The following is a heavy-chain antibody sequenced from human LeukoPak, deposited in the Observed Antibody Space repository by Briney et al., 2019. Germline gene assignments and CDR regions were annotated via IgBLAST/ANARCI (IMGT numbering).Heavy chain of an antibody. Sequence: GGSLRLSCAASGFTFSSYAMTWVRQAPGRGLEWVSTISGSGGSTYYADSVKGRFTISRDTASDTVNLQMNSLRAEDTAVYYCARDVEVCRIGACYWTTFDCWGQGTLVTVSS. CDR3: ARDVEVCRIGACYWTTFDC. D-gene: IGHD2-21*02. J-gene: IGHJ4*02. CDR2: ISGSGGST. V-gene: IGHV3-23*01. CDR1: GFTFSSYA.